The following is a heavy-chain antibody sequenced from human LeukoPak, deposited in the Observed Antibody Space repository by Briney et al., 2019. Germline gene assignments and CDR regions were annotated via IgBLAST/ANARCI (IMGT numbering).Heavy chain of an antibody. V-gene: IGHV3-23*01. CDR3: AKRAGYNSNYFDY. D-gene: IGHD5-24*01. CDR1: GFTFGDYV. Sequence: PGRSLRLSCTASGFTFGDYVMSWVRQAPGKGLESVSAISGSGSSTYYADSVKGRFTISRDNSKNTLYLQMNSLRAEDTAVYYCAKRAGYNSNYFDYWGQGTLVTVSS. CDR2: ISGSGSST. J-gene: IGHJ4*02.